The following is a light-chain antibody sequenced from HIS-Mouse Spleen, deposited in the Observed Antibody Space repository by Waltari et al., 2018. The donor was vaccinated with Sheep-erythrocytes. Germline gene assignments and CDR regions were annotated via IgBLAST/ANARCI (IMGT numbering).Light chain of an antibody. Sequence: SYVLTQPPSVSVAPGKTARITCGGNNIGSKSVHWYQQKPGQAPGLVVDDDSDRPSGIPERFSGSNSGNTATLTISRVEAGDEADYYCQVWDSSSDHPGVFGGGTKLTVL. CDR3: QVWDSSSDHPGV. CDR2: DDS. CDR1: NIGSKS. J-gene: IGLJ2*01. V-gene: IGLV3-21*03.